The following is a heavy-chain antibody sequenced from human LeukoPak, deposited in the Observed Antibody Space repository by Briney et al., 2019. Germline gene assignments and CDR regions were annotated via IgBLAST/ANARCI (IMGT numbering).Heavy chain of an antibody. D-gene: IGHD2-21*02. CDR1: GGSFSGYY. CDR3: ASSLAYCGGDCYD. V-gene: IGHV4-34*01. CDR2: INHSGST. Sequence: PSETLSLTCAVYGGSFSGYYWNWIRQPPGKGLEWIGEINHSGSTNYNPSLKSRVTISVDTSKNQFSLKLSSVTAAGTAVYYCASSLAYCGGDCYDWGQGTLVTVSS. J-gene: IGHJ4*02.